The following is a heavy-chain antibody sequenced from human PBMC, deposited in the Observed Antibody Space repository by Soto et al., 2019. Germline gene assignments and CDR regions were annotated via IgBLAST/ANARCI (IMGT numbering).Heavy chain of an antibody. D-gene: IGHD1-26*01. Sequence: QVQLVQSGAEVKMPGASVKVSCKASGYTFTNYGISWVRQAPGQGLEWMGWISADSGNTKYAQRLQGRGTLTTDTSTSTAYMELRSLRSDDTAVYYCARDFCRGSSCTRWFYDFWGRGTLVTVSS. V-gene: IGHV1-18*01. CDR2: ISADSGNT. CDR1: GYTFTNYG. J-gene: IGHJ2*01. CDR3: ARDFCRGSSCTRWFYDF.